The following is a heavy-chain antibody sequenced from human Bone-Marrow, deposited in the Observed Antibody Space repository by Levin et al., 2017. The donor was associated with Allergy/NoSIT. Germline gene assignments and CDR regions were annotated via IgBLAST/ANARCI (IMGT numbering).Heavy chain of an antibody. CDR1: GGSFSGYY. J-gene: IGHJ2*01. D-gene: IGHD6-25*01. Sequence: SQTLSLTCAVYGGSFSGYYWSWIRQPPGKGLEWIGEINHSGSTNYNPSLKSRVTISVDTSKNQFSLKLSSVTAADTAVYYCAREGGRKRLLSRYFDLWGRGTLVTVSS. V-gene: IGHV4-34*01. CDR3: AREGGRKRLLSRYFDL. CDR2: INHSGST.